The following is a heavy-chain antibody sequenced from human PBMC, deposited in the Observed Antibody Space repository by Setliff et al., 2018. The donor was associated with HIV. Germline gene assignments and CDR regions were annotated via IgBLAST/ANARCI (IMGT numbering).Heavy chain of an antibody. D-gene: IGHD2-8*01. J-gene: IGHJ3*02. CDR3: ARAGVRVYAIDAFDI. CDR2: ISPTGNT. CDR1: GASIIIYY. Sequence: LSLTCSVSGASIIIYYWSWIRQPPGKGLEWIGYISPTGNTNYNPSLKSRVTISTDTYKNQFSLNVRSVTAADTAVYFCARAGVRVYAIDAFDIWGQGTMVTVSS. V-gene: IGHV4-59*01.